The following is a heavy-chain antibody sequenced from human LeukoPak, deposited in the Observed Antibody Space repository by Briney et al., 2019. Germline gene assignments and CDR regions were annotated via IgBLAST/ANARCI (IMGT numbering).Heavy chain of an antibody. D-gene: IGHD3-10*01. CDR3: AIAGNRWFGEKHPDYGMDV. CDR2: IIPIFGTA. CDR1: GGTFSSYA. J-gene: IGHJ6*02. Sequence: SVKVSCKASGGTFSSYAISWVRQAPGQGLEWMGGIIPIFGTANYAQKFQGRVTITADESTSTAYMGLSSLRSEDTAVYYCAIAGNRWFGEKHPDYGMDVWGQGTTVTVSS. V-gene: IGHV1-69*13.